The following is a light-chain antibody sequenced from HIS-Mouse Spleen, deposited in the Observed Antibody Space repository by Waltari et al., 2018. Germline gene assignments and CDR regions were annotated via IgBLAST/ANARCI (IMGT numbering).Light chain of an antibody. CDR2: AAS. CDR1: QGISSY. V-gene: IGKV1-9*01. CDR3: QQLNSYPL. Sequence: IQLTQSPSFLSASVGARVTITFRASQGISSYLAWYQQKPGKAPKLLIYAASTLQSGVPSRFSGSGSGTEFTLTISSLQPEDFATYYCQQLNSYPLFGQGTKLEIK. J-gene: IGKJ2*01.